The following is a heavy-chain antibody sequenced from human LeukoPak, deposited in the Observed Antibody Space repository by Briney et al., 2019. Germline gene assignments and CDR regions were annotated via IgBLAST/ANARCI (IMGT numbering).Heavy chain of an antibody. D-gene: IGHD3-10*01. J-gene: IGHJ4*02. Sequence: SETLSLTCTVSGGSISSYYWNWIRQPPGRGLEWIGYIHYSGSTTYNPSLKSRVTLSVDMSKNLFSLKLSSVTAADTAVYYCATIXVYNSXSXHFDYWGQGTLVAVSS. V-gene: IGHV4-59*08. CDR2: IHYSGST. CDR3: ATIXVYNSXSXHFDY. CDR1: GGSISSYY.